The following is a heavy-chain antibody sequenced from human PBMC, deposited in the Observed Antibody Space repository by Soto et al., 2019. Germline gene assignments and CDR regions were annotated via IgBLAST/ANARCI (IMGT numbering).Heavy chain of an antibody. J-gene: IGHJ4*02. CDR1: GFTFTDYS. D-gene: IGHD6-25*01. CDR2: ITSTSSSI. V-gene: IGHV3-21*01. Sequence: GGSLRLSCAASGFTFTDYSMNWVRQAPGKGLECVSIITSTSSSIFYADSVRGRFTISRDNAKNSVYLQMNSLTAEDTAVYYCAGGRGTYWGQGTLVTVSS. CDR3: AGGRGTY.